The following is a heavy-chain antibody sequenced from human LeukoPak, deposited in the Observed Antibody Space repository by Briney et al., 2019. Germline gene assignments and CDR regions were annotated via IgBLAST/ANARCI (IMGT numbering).Heavy chain of an antibody. V-gene: IGHV3-23*01. CDR3: ARVRGQRGYGSGYFDY. J-gene: IGHJ4*01. D-gene: IGHD6-19*01. CDR1: GFTFSSYS. CDR2: ISGSGGST. Sequence: GGSLRLSCAASGFTFSSYSMNWVRQAPGKGLEWVSAISGSGGSTYYADSVKGRFTISRDNSKNTVYLQMNSLIAEDTAVYFCARVRGQRGYGSGYFDYWGHGTLVTVSS.